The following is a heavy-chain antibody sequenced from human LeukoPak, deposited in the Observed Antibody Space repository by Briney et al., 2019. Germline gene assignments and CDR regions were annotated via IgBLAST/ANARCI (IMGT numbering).Heavy chain of an antibody. CDR1: GFTFSSYW. Sequence: GGSLRLSCAASGFTFSSYWMHWVRQAPGKGLVWVSRINSDGSSTNYADSVKGGFTISRDNAKNTLYLQMNSLRAEDTAVYYCARYYYDSSGQPFDAFDIWGQGTMVTVSA. CDR3: ARYYYDSSGQPFDAFDI. CDR2: INSDGSST. V-gene: IGHV3-74*01. D-gene: IGHD3-22*01. J-gene: IGHJ3*02.